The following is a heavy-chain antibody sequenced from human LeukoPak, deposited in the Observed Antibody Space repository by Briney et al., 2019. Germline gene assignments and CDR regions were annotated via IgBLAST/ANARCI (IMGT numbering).Heavy chain of an antibody. Sequence: GGSLRLSCAASGFTFSSYLMHWVRQAPGKGLVWVSLISSDGSSTTYADSVKGRFTISRDNAKNTLYLQMNSLRAEDTAVYYCARRRLPAADPWYFDLWGRGTLVTVSS. D-gene: IGHD6-13*01. CDR1: GFTFSSYL. V-gene: IGHV3-74*01. CDR3: ARRRLPAADPWYFDL. J-gene: IGHJ2*01. CDR2: ISSDGSST.